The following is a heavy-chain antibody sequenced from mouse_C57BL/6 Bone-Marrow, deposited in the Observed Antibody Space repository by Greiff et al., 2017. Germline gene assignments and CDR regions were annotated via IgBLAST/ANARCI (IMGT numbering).Heavy chain of an antibody. D-gene: IGHD1-1*01. J-gene: IGHJ4*01. V-gene: IGHV5-9-1*02. CDR2: ISSGGDYI. CDR1: GFTFSSYA. CDR3: TRDYYGRGTYAMDY. Sequence: EVKLVESGEGLVKPGGSLKLSCAASGFTFSSYAMSWVRQTPEKRLEWVAYISSGGDYIYYADTVKGRFTISRDNARNTLYLQMSSLKSEDTAMYYCTRDYYGRGTYAMDYWGQGTSGTVSS.